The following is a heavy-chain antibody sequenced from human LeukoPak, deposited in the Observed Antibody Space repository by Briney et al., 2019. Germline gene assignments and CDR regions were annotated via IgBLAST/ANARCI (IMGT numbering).Heavy chain of an antibody. D-gene: IGHD3-22*01. J-gene: IGHJ5*02. CDR3: ARDIDRSGGYYRQRNWFDP. CDR1: GGTFSSYA. V-gene: IGHV1-69*05. CDR2: IIPIFGTA. Sequence: GASVKVSCKASGGTFSSYAISWVRQAPGQGLEWMGRIIPIFGTANYAQKFQGRGTITTDESTSTAYMELSSLRSEDTAVYYCARDIDRSGGYYRQRNWFDPWGQGTLVTVSS.